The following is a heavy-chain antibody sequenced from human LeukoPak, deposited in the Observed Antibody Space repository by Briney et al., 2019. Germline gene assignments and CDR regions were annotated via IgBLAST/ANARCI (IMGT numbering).Heavy chain of an antibody. V-gene: IGHV4-59*12. CDR1: GGSINSYY. J-gene: IGHJ5*02. CDR2: IYYSGST. Sequence: SETLSLTCTVSGGSINSYYWSWIRQSPGKGLEWIGYIYYSGSTNYNPPLKSRVTISVDTSKSQFSLKLTSVTAADTAVYYCARDGSGWSGWFDPWGQGTLVTVSS. CDR3: ARDGSGWSGWFDP. D-gene: IGHD6-19*01.